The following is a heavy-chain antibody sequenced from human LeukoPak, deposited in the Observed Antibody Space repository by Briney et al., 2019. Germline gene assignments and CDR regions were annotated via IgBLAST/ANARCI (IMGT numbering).Heavy chain of an antibody. CDR3: ARDYHGSGSLTTFDY. Sequence: ASVKVSCKASGFTFTSYDINWVRQTTGQGLEWMGWMNPNNGNTGYAQKFQGRVTMTRDTSTSTVYMELSSLRSEDTAVYYCARDYHGSGSLTTFDYWGQGTLVTVSS. J-gene: IGHJ4*02. CDR1: GFTFTSYD. CDR2: MNPNNGNT. V-gene: IGHV1-8*01. D-gene: IGHD3-10*01.